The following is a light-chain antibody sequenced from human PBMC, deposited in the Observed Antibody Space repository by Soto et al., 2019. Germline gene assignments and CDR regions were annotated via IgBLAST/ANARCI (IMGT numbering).Light chain of an antibody. J-gene: IGKJ5*01. V-gene: IGKV1-5*01. CDR3: QQRSNWPDA. Sequence: DVQMTQSPSTLSASVVDRFTITFLSSQTITNWLAWYQQKPGKAPRLLIYDASSLESWVPSRFSGSGSGTDFTLTISSLQPEDFAVYYCQQRSNWPDAFGQGTRLEIK. CDR2: DAS. CDR1: QTITNW.